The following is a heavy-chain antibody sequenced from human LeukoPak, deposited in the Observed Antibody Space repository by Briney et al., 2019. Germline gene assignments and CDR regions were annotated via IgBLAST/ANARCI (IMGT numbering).Heavy chain of an antibody. J-gene: IGHJ4*02. D-gene: IGHD2-21*02. V-gene: IGHV3-23*01. CDR1: GFIFTNYA. CDR3: VQMAPYCGGDCYFDY. Sequence: GGSLRLSCAASGFIFTNYAMSWVRQAPGKGLEWVSAISGGGFGTFYADSVKGRFTISRDNAKNTLFLQTNSLRAEDTAVYYCVQMAPYCGGDCYFDYWGQGTLVTVSS. CDR2: ISGGGFGT.